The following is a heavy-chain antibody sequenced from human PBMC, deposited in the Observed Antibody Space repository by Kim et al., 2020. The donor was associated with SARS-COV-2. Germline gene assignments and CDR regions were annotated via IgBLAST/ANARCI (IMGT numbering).Heavy chain of an antibody. CDR3: ARDGAPVFHLGFDF. V-gene: IGHV3-23*01. CDR2: ISGRGDIT. CDR1: GFAFSSSA. D-gene: IGHD3-16*01. Sequence: GGSLRLSCAASGFAFSSSAMSWVRQLPNKGLEWVSAISGRGDITYYADSVGGRFTISRDNSKNTVSLQMNSLSVDDTALYYCARDGAPVFHLGFDFWGQGILVTVSS. J-gene: IGHJ4*02.